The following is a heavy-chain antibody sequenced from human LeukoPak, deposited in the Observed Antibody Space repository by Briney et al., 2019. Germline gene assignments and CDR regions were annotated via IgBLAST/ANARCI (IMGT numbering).Heavy chain of an antibody. V-gene: IGHV3-23*01. D-gene: IGHD2-2*01. J-gene: IGHJ6*02. CDR2: IGGSGFST. Sequence: GGSLRLSCAASGFTFSSYVMSWVRQAPGKGLEWVSTIGGSGFSTYYADSVKGRFTISRDNSKNTLYLQMNSLRAEDTAVYYCAKDAYCSSTSCPLYYYGLDVWGQGTTVTVSS. CDR3: AKDAYCSSTSCPLYYYGLDV. CDR1: GFTFSSYV.